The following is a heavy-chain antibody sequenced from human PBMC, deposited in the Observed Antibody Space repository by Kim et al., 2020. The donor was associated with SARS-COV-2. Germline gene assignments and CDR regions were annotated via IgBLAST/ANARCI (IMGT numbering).Heavy chain of an antibody. CDR1: GFTFSSYG. CDR2: IWYDGSNK. D-gene: IGHD4-4*01. CDR3: AKEYSNGWGYYYGMDV. V-gene: IGHV3-33*06. Sequence: GGSLRLSCAASGFTFSSYGMHWVRQAPGKGLEWVAVIWYDGSNKYYADSVKGRFTISRDNSKNTLYLQMNSLSAEDTAVYYCAKEYSNGWGYYYGMDVWGQGTTVTVSS. J-gene: IGHJ6*02.